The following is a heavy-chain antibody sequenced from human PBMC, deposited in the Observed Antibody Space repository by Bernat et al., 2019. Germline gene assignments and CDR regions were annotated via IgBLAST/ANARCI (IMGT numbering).Heavy chain of an antibody. D-gene: IGHD6-19*01. Sequence: QVQLVESGGGVVQPGRSLRLSCAASGFTFSSYGMHWVRQPPGKGLEWIGEINHSGSTNYNPSLKSRVTISVDTSKNQFSLKLSSVTAADTAVYYCARAPLIAVAGTGNWFDPWGQGTLVTVSS. CDR3: ARAPLIAVAGTGNWFDP. CDR2: INHSGST. CDR1: GFTFSSYG. V-gene: IGHV4-34*01. J-gene: IGHJ5*02.